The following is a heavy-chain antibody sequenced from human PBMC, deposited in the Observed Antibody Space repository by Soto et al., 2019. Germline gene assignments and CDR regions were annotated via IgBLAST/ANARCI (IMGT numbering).Heavy chain of an antibody. CDR2: IYYSGST. D-gene: IGHD6-19*01. J-gene: IGHJ4*02. V-gene: IGHV4-39*01. CDR1: GGSISSSSYY. CDR3: ARHEVAVAGTDTTFDY. Sequence: PSETLSLTCTVSGGSISSSSYYWGWIRQPPGKGLEWIGSIYYSGSTYYNPSLKSRVTISVDTSKNQFSLKLSSVTAADTAVYYCARHEVAVAGTDTTFDYWGQGTLVTVSS.